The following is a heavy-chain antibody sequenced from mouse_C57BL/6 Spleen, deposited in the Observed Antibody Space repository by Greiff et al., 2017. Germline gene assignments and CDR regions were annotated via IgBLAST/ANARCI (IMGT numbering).Heavy chain of an antibody. CDR3: ARDRWANFDY. D-gene: IGHD4-1*01. V-gene: IGHV3-6*01. CDR1: GYSITSGYY. Sequence: EVQLVESGPGLVKPSQSLSLTCSVTGYSITSGYYWNWIRQFPGNKLEWMGYISYDGSNNYNPSLKNRISITRDTSKNQFFLKLNSVTTEDTATYYCARDRWANFDYWGQGTTLTVSS. J-gene: IGHJ2*01. CDR2: ISYDGSN.